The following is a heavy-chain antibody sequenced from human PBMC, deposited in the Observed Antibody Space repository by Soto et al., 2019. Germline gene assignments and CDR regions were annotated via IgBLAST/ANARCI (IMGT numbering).Heavy chain of an antibody. CDR1: GFTFSSYA. D-gene: IGHD6-19*01. Sequence: EVQLLESGEGLVQPGGSLRLSCAASGFTFSSYAMSWVRQAPGKGLEWVSAISGSGGSTYYADSVKGRFTISRDNSKNTLYLQMNSLRAEDTAVYYCAKDRIAVAGTLDYYYGMDVWGQGTTVTVSS. V-gene: IGHV3-23*01. CDR3: AKDRIAVAGTLDYYYGMDV. J-gene: IGHJ6*02. CDR2: ISGSGGST.